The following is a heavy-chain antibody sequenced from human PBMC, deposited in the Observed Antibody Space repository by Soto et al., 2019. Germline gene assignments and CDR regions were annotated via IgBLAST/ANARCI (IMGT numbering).Heavy chain of an antibody. D-gene: IGHD1-26*01. V-gene: IGHV3-30*03. CDR3: AMATISTPFFSLYGMDV. J-gene: IGHJ6*02. Sequence: QVQLVESGGGVVQPGRSLRLSCVARGFTFSVYNMHWVRQTPGKGLEWVAGISYDETNKYSADSVKGRFTISRDNSKYIVYLQMNSLRRVDMAVYYRAMATISTPFFSLYGMDVWGPPTTVTV. CDR1: GFTFSVYN. CDR2: ISYDETNK.